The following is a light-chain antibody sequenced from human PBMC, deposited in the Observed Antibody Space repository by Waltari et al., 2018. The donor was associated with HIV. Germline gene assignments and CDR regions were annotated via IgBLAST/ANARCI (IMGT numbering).Light chain of an antibody. J-gene: IGLJ3*02. CDR2: DVS. V-gene: IGLV2-14*03. CDR3: SSYRSGCIWV. CDR1: SSDIGGYNY. Sequence: QSALTQPASVSGSPGQSITISCPGTSSDIGGYNYVSWYQQHPGTAPKLMIYDVSNRPSGVSNRFSGSKSGNTASLTISGLQAEDEADYYCSSYRSGCIWVFGGGTKLTVL.